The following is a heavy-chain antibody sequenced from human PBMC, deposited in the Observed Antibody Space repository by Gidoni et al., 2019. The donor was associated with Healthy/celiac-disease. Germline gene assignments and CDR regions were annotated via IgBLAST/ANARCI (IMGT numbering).Heavy chain of an antibody. V-gene: IGHV5-51*03. Sequence: EVQLVQSGAEVKKPGESLKIACKGSGYSFTSYWIGWVRQMPGKGLEWMGIISPGDSDTSYSPSFQGQVTISADKSISTAYLQWSSLKASDTAMYYCATGISIAAAYFDYWGQGTLVTVSS. CDR1: GYSFTSYW. D-gene: IGHD6-13*01. CDR3: ATGISIAAAYFDY. CDR2: ISPGDSDT. J-gene: IGHJ4*02.